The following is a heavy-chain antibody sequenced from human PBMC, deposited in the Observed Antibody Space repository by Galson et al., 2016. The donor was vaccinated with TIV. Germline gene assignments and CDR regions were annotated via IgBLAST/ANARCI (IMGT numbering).Heavy chain of an antibody. CDR2: FSGSPATT. D-gene: IGHD2-15*01. CDR3: AKGTLATCTGVRCYYFDS. CDR1: GFTFSSYA. V-gene: IGHV3-23*01. J-gene: IGHJ4*02. Sequence: SLRLSCAASGFTFSSYAMSWVRRTPGKGLEWVSTFSGSPATTYYADSVKGRFTISRDNSKNTLYLQMNSLRAEDTAQYYCAKGTLATCTGVRCYYFDSWGQGALVTDSS.